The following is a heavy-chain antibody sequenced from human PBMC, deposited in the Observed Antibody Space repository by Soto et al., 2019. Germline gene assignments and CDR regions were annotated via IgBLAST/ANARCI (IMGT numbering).Heavy chain of an antibody. Sequence: SETLSLTCAVYGGSFSGYYWSWIRQPPGKGLEWIGEINHSGSTNYKPSLKSRVTLSVDPSKNQFSLKLSSVTVADKAVCYCAIGLQPVYSSGWYYFDYLGQGTPVTVS. V-gene: IGHV4-34*01. D-gene: IGHD6-19*01. J-gene: IGHJ4*02. CDR3: AIGLQPVYSSGWYYFDY. CDR2: INHSGST. CDR1: GGSFSGYY.